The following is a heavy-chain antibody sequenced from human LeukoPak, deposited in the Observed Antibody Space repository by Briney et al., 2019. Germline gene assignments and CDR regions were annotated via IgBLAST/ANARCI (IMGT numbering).Heavy chain of an antibody. CDR2: IIPILGIA. CDR3: ARDQDYDILSGYYYFDY. V-gene: IGHV1-69*04. CDR1: GGTFSSYT. J-gene: IGHJ4*02. Sequence: GASVKVSCKASGGTFSSYTISWVRQAPGQGLEWMGRIIPILGIANYAQKFQGRVTITADKSTSTAYMELSSLRSEDTAVYYCARDQDYDILSGYYYFDYWGQGTLVTVSS. D-gene: IGHD3-9*01.